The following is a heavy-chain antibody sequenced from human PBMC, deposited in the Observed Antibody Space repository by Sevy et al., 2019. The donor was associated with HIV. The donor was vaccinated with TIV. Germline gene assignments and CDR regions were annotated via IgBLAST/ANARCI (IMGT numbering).Heavy chain of an antibody. J-gene: IGHJ1*01. CDR1: GFTFSSYA. D-gene: IGHD1-26*01. CDR2: ISYDGSNK. V-gene: IGHV3-30-3*01. CDR3: ARDYSRSYYGLAEYFQH. Sequence: GGCLRLSCAASGFTFSSYAMHWVRQAPGKGLEWVAVISYDGSNKYYADSVKGRFTISRDNSKNMLYLQMNSLRAEDTAVYYCARDYSRSYYGLAEYFQHWGQGTLVTVSS.